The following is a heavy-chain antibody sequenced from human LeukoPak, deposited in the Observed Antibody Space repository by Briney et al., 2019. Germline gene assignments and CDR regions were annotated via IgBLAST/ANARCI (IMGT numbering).Heavy chain of an antibody. CDR3: ARTPDYCTSTACYADYYYGMDV. CDR2: VYYSGST. CDR1: GGSFTTYY. D-gene: IGHD2-2*01. J-gene: IGHJ6*02. Sequence: SETLSLTCIVSGGSFTTYYWTWIRQPPGKGLEWIGYVYYSGSTNYNPSLKSRVTISVDIPKNRVSLRLSSVTAADTAVYYCARTPDYCTSTACYADYYYGMDVWGPGATVTVSS. V-gene: IGHV4-59*08.